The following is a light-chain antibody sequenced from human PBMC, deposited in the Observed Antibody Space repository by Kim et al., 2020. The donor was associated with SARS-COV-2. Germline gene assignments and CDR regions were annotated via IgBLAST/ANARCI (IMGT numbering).Light chain of an antibody. CDR2: GAS. V-gene: IGKV3-20*01. CDR1: QSVSSSY. J-gene: IGKJ1*01. CDR3: QQYGSPPTWT. Sequence: EIVLTQSPGTLSLPPGERATLSCRASQSVSSSYLAWYQQKPGQAPRLLIYGASSRATGVPDTFSGSGSGTDFTLTINRLEPEDFAVYYCQQYGSPPTWTFGQGTKVDIK.